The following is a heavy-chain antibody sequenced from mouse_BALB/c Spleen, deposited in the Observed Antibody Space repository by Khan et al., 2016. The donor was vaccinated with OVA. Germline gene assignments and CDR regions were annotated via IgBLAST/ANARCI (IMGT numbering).Heavy chain of an antibody. CDR1: GFNIKDYY. CDR3: NAFPYWYGRDWFAY. CDR2: IDPENGDT. D-gene: IGHD1-1*01. J-gene: IGHJ3*01. Sequence: VQLQQSGAELVRSGASVKLSCTASGFNIKDYYMHWVKQRPEQGLEWIGCIDPENGDTEYAPKFQGKATMTADTSSNTAYLQLSSLTSEDTAVYYCNAFPYWYGRDWFAYWGQGTMVTGSA. V-gene: IGHV14-4*02.